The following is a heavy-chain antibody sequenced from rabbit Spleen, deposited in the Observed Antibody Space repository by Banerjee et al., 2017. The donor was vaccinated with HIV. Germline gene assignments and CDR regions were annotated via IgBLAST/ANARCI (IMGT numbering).Heavy chain of an antibody. Sequence: QSLEESGGDLVKPGASLTLTCTACGFSFSSSDYMCWVRQAPGKGLEWISCIAGDTSGFTYSATWAKGRFTCSKTSSTTVTLQMTSLTVADTATYFCARDTGTSFSSYGMDLWGQGTLVTVS. V-gene: IGHV1S40*01. CDR2: IAGDTSGFT. D-gene: IGHD7-1*01. CDR3: ARDTGTSFSSYGMDL. J-gene: IGHJ6*01. CDR1: GFSFSSSDY.